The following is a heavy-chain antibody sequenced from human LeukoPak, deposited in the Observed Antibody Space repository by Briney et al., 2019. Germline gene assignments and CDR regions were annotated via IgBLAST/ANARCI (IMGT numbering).Heavy chain of an antibody. J-gene: IGHJ3*02. CDR3: ARDPGYCSGGSCYFEHI. CDR2: ISSSSSYI. D-gene: IGHD2-15*01. Sequence: PGGSLRLSCAASGFTFSSYSMNWVRQAPGKGLEWVSSISSSSSYIYYADSVKGRFTISGDNAKNSLYLQMNSLRAEDTAVYYCARDPGYCSGGSCYFEHIWGQGTMVTVSS. CDR1: GFTFSSYS. V-gene: IGHV3-21*01.